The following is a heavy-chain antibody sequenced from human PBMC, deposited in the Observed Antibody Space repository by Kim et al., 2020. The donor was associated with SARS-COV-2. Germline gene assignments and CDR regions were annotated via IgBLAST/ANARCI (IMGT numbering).Heavy chain of an antibody. CDR1: GGSVSSSNYY. CDR3: ARLEYSSSSMLFDP. J-gene: IGHJ5*02. Sequence: SETLSLTCTVSGGSVSSSNYYWGWIRQPPGKGLEWIGTIYYTGGTYYNPSLKSRVTISVDTSKNHFSLKLSSVTAADTAVYYCARLEYSSSSMLFDPWGQGTLVTVSS. D-gene: IGHD6-6*01. CDR2: IYYTGGT. V-gene: IGHV4-39*02.